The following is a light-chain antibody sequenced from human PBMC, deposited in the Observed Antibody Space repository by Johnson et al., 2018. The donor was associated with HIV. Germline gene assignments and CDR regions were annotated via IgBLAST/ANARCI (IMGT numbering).Light chain of an antibody. J-gene: IGLJ1*01. CDR2: DNN. CDR1: SSNIGNNY. Sequence: QSVLTQPPSVSAAPGQKVTISCSGSSSNIGNNYVSWYQQLPGTAPKLLIYDNNKRPSGTPDRFSGSKSGTSATLDITGLPSGDEADYYGGTWEPSLSVNVFGTGTKVAVL. CDR3: GTWEPSLSVNV. V-gene: IGLV1-51*01.